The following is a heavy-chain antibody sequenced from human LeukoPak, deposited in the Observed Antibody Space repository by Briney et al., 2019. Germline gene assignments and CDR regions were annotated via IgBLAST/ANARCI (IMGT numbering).Heavy chain of an antibody. CDR2: IHYSGST. J-gene: IGHJ4*02. D-gene: IGHD3-22*01. CDR1: GGSISSSSYY. V-gene: IGHV4-39*01. Sequence: SETLSLTCTVSGGSISSSSYYWGWIHQPPGKGLEWIGSIHYSGSTYYNPSLKSRVTLSVDTSKNQFSLKLSSVTAADRAVYYCAKHEGSYYDKSGYTFDFWGLGTLVTVSS. CDR3: AKHEGSYYDKSGYTFDF.